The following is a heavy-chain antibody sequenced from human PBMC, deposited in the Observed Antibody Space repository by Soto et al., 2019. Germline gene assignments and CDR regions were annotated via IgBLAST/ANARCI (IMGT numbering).Heavy chain of an antibody. J-gene: IGHJ6*02. D-gene: IGHD6-13*01. CDR1: GFRFDDYA. CDR2: ISWSGARI. CDR3: ARDIGSAAVGGYYYGVDV. Sequence: EVQLVESGGDLVQPGRSLRLSCAASGFRFDDYAMHWVRQGPGKGLEWVSSISWSGARIGYADSVKGRFTISRDNAKNSLYLQMNSLRAEDTALYYCARDIGSAAVGGYYYGVDVWGQGTTITVSS. V-gene: IGHV3-9*01.